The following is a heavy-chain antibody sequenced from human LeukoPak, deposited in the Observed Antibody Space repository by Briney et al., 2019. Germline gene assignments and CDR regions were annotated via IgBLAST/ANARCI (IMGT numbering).Heavy chain of an antibody. V-gene: IGHV3-23*01. CDR1: EFTFSVYA. J-gene: IGHJ4*02. CDR3: AKLGVPVATYDY. D-gene: IGHD2-2*01. Sequence: GGSLRLSCTASEFTFSVYAMSWVRQAPGKGLEWVSSFSGSGTGGSTYYAHSVKGRFTISRGNSKNTLYLQMNSLRAEDTAVYYCAKLGVPVATYDYWGQGTLVTVSS. CDR2: FSGSGTGGST.